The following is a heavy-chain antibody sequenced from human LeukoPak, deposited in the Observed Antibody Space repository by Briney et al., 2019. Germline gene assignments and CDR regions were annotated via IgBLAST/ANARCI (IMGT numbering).Heavy chain of an antibody. CDR3: ARDPRDYGSGSYYFDY. V-gene: IGHV3-21*01. J-gene: IGHJ4*02. CDR1: GFTFSTYS. CDR2: ISGGSTYM. Sequence: PGGSLRLSCAASGFTFSTYSMNWVRQAPGKGLEWVSSISGGSTYMYYADSLKGRFTISRDNAKNSLYLQMNSLRAEDTALYYCARDPRDYGSGSYYFDYWGQGTLVTVSS. D-gene: IGHD3-10*01.